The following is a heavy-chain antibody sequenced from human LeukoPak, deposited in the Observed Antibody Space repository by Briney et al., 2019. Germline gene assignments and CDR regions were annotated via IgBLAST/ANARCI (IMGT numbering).Heavy chain of an antibody. D-gene: IGHD1-7*01. CDR1: GYTFTGYY. Sequence: SVKLSCKASGYTFTGYYMHWVRPAPGQGLEWMGWINPNSGGTNYAQKFQGRVTMTRDTSISTAYMELSSLRSDDTAVYYCARNEIAGTTDYYNMHAWGKGTTVTVSS. J-gene: IGHJ6*03. CDR3: ARNEIAGTTDYYNMHA. CDR2: INPNSGGT. V-gene: IGHV1-2*02.